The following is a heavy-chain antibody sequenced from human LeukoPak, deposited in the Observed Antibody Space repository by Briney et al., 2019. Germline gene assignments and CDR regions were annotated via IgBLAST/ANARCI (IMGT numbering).Heavy chain of an antibody. Sequence: PGGSLRLSCAASGFTFSDYYMSWIRQAPGKGLEWVSYISSSGSTIYYADSVKGRFTISRDNAKNSLYLQTNSLRAEDTAVYYCARDLTASNYYDSSGLIDYWGQGTLVTVSS. CDR2: ISSSGSTI. J-gene: IGHJ4*02. V-gene: IGHV3-11*01. CDR3: ARDLTASNYYDSSGLIDY. CDR1: GFTFSDYY. D-gene: IGHD3-22*01.